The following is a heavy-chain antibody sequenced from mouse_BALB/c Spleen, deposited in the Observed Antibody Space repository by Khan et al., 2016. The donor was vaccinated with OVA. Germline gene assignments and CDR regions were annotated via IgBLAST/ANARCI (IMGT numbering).Heavy chain of an antibody. CDR1: GFSLTSYG. J-gene: IGHJ4*01. CDR2: IWSDRST. Sequence: QVQLKESGPGLVAPSQSLSITCTVSGFSLTSYGVHWVRQPPGKGLEWLVVIWSDRSTNNYSVLITRLSTSKDNSSSHAFLILISLQTDDTAVYYCARWFDGYSYLGAMDYWGQGTSVTVSS. CDR3: ARWFDGYSYLGAMDY. D-gene: IGHD2-3*01. V-gene: IGHV2-6*02.